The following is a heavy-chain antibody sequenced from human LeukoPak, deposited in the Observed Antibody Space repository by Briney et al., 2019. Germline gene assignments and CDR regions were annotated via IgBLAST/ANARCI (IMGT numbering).Heavy chain of an antibody. J-gene: IGHJ4*02. CDR2: ISDDGSYT. CDR1: GFSFSSHL. D-gene: IGHD3/OR15-3a*01. Sequence: GGSLRLSCAASGFSFSSHLVHWVRQAPGKGLVWVSRISDDGSYTSNVDSVKGRFTISRDNVNNMLYLHMNSLRAEDTAVYYCAREFGRFTIRYYFDYWGQGTLVTVSS. CDR3: AREFGRFTIRYYFDY. V-gene: IGHV3-74*01.